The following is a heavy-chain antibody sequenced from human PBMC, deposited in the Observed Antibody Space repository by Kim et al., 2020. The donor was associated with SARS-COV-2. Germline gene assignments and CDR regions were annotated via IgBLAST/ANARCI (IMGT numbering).Heavy chain of an antibody. J-gene: IGHJ5*02. Sequence: GGSLRLSCAVSGFFVRNTYLSWVRRAPGKGLEWLSLIYADGRTFYADSVKGRFTLSRDNSKNTLYLQMNSLRADDTAVYSCARAGYYDSSGYYFDFPLDLWGQGALVTVS. CDR2: IYADGRT. CDR1: GFFVRNTY. V-gene: IGHV3-66*01. CDR3: ARAGYYDSSGYYFDFPLDL. D-gene: IGHD3-22*01.